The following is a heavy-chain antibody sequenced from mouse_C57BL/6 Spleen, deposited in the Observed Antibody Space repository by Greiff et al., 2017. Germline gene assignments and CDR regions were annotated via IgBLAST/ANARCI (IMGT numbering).Heavy chain of an antibody. Sequence: QVQLQQSGAELVKPGASVKISCKASGYAFSSYWMNWAKQRPGKGLEWIGQIYPGDGDTNYNGKFKGKATLTADKSSSTAYMQRSSLASEDSAVYFCARSLGGYYDYWGQGTTLTVSS. V-gene: IGHV1-80*01. J-gene: IGHJ2*01. CDR3: ARSLGGYYDY. CDR1: GYAFSSYW. CDR2: IYPGDGDT. D-gene: IGHD2-3*01.